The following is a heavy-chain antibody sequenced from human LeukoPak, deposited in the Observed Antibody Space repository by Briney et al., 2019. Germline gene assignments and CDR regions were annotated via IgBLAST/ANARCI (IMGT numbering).Heavy chain of an antibody. CDR1: GFTFSSYS. CDR2: ISSSSSYI. D-gene: IGHD3-22*01. Sequence: GGSLRLSCAASGFTFSSYSMNWVRQAPGKGLEWVSSISSSSSYIYYADSVKGRFTISRDNAKNSLYLRMNSLRAEDTAVYYCARDSVATMIVVGSFDYWGQGTLVTVSS. V-gene: IGHV3-21*01. CDR3: ARDSVATMIVVGSFDY. J-gene: IGHJ4*02.